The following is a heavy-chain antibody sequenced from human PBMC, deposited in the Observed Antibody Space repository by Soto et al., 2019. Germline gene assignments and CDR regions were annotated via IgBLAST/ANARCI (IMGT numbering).Heavy chain of an antibody. CDR1: GGTFSTYA. V-gene: IGHV1-69*12. D-gene: IGHD5-18*01. Sequence: QVQLVQSGAEVKKPESSVKVSCKAPGGTFSTYAISWVRQAPGQGLEWMGGIIPMFGTANYAQRFQDRVTICADESTNTVYMGLSSLRSEDTAVYFCASGIQLWLRRINNGYSGWGQGTLVTVSS. CDR2: IIPMFGTA. CDR3: ASGIQLWLRRINNGYSG. J-gene: IGHJ4*02.